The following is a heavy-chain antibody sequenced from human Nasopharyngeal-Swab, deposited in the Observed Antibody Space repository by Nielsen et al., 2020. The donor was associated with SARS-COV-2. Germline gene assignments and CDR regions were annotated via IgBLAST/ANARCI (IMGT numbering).Heavy chain of an antibody. V-gene: IGHV3-21*01. D-gene: IGHD3-22*01. CDR1: GFAFSAYT. CDR2: ISGSGSSR. Sequence: ETLSLTCAAYGFAFSAYTMNWVRQAPGKGLEWVSSISGSGSSRYYAASLKGRFTISRDNAKNSLYLQMNSLRAEDTAVYYCARSLYYYYDSSGYSLWGQGTLVTVSS. CDR3: ARSLYYYYDSSGYSL. J-gene: IGHJ4*02.